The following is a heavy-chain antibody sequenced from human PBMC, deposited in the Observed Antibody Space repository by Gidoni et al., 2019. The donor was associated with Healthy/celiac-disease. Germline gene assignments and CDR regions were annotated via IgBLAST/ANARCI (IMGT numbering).Heavy chain of an antibody. J-gene: IGHJ4*02. CDR3: ARRSYGLYYFDY. D-gene: IGHD3-10*01. V-gene: IGHV5-10-1*03. Sequence: EVQLVQSGAAVKKPVESLSISCKGSGSSFTSYWIRWVRQMPGKGLEWMGRIDPSDSYTNDSPSFQGHVSISADKSISTAYLQWSSLKAADTAMYYGARRSYGLYYFDYWGQGTLVTVSS. CDR1: GSSFTSYW. CDR2: IDPSDSYT.